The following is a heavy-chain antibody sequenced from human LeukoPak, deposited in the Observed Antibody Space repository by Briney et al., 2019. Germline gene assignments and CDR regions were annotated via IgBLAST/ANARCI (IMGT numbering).Heavy chain of an antibody. D-gene: IGHD3-10*01. CDR3: ANRGSRDY. CDR2: ISGSGAST. CDR1: GFTFSNFG. V-gene: IGHV3-23*01. J-gene: IGHJ4*02. Sequence: GGSLRLSCAASGFTFSNFGMSWVRQSPGKGLEWVSSISGSGASTYYADSVKGRFTISRDNSKNTLYLQMNSLRAEDTAVYYCANRGSRDYWGQGTLVTVSS.